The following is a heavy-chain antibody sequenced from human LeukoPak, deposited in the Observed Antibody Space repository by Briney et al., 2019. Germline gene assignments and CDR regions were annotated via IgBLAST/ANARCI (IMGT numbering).Heavy chain of an antibody. Sequence: GGSLRLSCAASGFTFSNAWMKWVRQAPGKGLEWVGRIKIKTDGCTTDYAAPVKGRFTISRDDSKNTLYLQMDSLKTEDTAVYYCTTCIGASCYSESWGQGTLVTVSA. D-gene: IGHD2-15*01. V-gene: IGHV3-15*01. CDR2: IKIKTDGCTT. CDR3: TTCIGASCYSES. J-gene: IGHJ5*02. CDR1: GFTFSNAW.